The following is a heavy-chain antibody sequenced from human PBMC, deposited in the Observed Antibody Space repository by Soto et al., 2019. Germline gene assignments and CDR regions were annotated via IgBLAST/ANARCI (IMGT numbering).Heavy chain of an antibody. J-gene: IGHJ4*02. Sequence: GGSLRLSCAASGFTFSSYSMNWVRQAPGKGLEWVSSISSSSSYIYYADSVKGRFTISRDNAKNSLYLQMNSLRAEDTAVYYCARAGKYQPVIDYWGQGTLVTVSS. CDR3: ARAGKYQPVIDY. V-gene: IGHV3-21*01. CDR1: GFTFSSYS. CDR2: ISSSSSYI. D-gene: IGHD2-2*01.